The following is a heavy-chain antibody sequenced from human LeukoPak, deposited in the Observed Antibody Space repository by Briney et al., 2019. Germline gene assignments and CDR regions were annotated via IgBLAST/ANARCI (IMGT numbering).Heavy chain of an antibody. Sequence: PGGSLRLSCTASGFTFGDYAMTWVRQAPGKGLEWVGFIASETYGGTAEYAASLKGRFAISRDDSKSIAYLQMSSLKTEDTAVYYCTRDQTPYYWGQGTLVTVPS. V-gene: IGHV3-49*04. CDR2: IASETYGGTA. CDR1: GFTFGDYA. CDR3: TRDQTPYY. J-gene: IGHJ4*02.